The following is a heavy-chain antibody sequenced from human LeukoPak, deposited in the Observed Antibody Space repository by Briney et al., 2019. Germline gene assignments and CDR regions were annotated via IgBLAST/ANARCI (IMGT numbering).Heavy chain of an antibody. D-gene: IGHD6-13*01. CDR1: GYTFTSYD. J-gene: IGHJ4*02. CDR3: VRDLMRSSSWAGLEDY. CDR2: MKPNSGNT. Sequence: GASVKVSSKASGYTFTSYDINWVRQATGQGHEWMGWMKPNSGNTGYAQKFQGRVTMTRDMSTSTVYMELSSLRSEDTAVYYCVRDLMRSSSWAGLEDYWGQGTLVTVSS. V-gene: IGHV1-8*01.